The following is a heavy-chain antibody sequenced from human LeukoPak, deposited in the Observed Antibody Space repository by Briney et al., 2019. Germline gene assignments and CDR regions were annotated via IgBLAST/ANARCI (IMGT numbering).Heavy chain of an antibody. CDR1: GYSISSGYY. J-gene: IGHJ5*02. CDR3: ARDEWGWFDP. Sequence: SETLSLTCTVSGYSISSGYYWGWIRQPPGKGLEWIGSIYHSGSTYYNPSLKSRVTISVDTSKNQFSLKLSSVTAADTAVYYCARDEWGWFDPWGQGTLVTVSS. D-gene: IGHD1-26*01. CDR2: IYHSGST. V-gene: IGHV4-38-2*02.